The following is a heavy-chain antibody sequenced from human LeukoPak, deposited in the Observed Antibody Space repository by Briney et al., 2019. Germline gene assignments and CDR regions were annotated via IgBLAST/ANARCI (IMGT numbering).Heavy chain of an antibody. V-gene: IGHV4-38-2*02. J-gene: IGHJ4*02. CDR1: GYSISSSYY. Sequence: SXTLSLTCTVSGYSISSSYYWGWIRPPPGKGLEWIGIIYYSGSTYYNPSLKSRVTISVDTSKNQFSLKLSSVTAADTAVYYCAPYTVTTLSIDYWGQGTLVTVSS. CDR2: IYYSGST. D-gene: IGHD4-17*01. CDR3: APYTVTTLSIDY.